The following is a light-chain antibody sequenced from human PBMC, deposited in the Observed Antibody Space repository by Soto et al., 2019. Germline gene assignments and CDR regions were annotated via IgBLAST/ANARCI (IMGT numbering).Light chain of an antibody. V-gene: IGKV3-20*01. Sequence: EIVLTQSPGTLSLSPGERATLSCRASQSVSSNYLAWYQQTPGQAPRLLIYGTSSRATGIPDRFSGSASGTPFTLTFSSPEPEDYPVYYCPQYRSSPITFGGGTKVEIQ. CDR3: PQYRSSPIT. J-gene: IGKJ4*01. CDR1: QSVSSNY. CDR2: GTS.